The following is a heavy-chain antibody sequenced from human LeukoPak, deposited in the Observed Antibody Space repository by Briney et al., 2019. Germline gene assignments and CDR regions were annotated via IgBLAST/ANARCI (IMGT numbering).Heavy chain of an antibody. CDR3: ARDGNYDSSGHFDY. Sequence: ASVKVSCKASGYTFTGYYMHWVRQAPGRGLEWMGWINPNSGGTNYAQKFQGRVTMTRDTSISTAYMELSRLRSDDTAVYYCARDGNYDSSGHFDYWGQGTLVTVSS. V-gene: IGHV1-2*02. CDR2: INPNSGGT. D-gene: IGHD3-22*01. J-gene: IGHJ4*02. CDR1: GYTFTGYY.